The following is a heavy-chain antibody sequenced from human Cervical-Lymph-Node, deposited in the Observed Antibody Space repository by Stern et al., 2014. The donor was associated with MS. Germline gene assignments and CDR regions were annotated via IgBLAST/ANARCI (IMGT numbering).Heavy chain of an antibody. D-gene: IGHD2-15*01. CDR2: IYWEDDK. J-gene: IGHJ4*02. Sequence: QVTLKESGPTLVKPTQTVTLTCTLSGFSLTTAGVGVGWIRQPPGKALEWLAVIYWEDDKLYSPSLKNRLTITKDTSKNQVVLTMTNVDPVDTATYYCAHSRVKYCRGGTCYSSLFDYWGQGTLVSVSS. CDR1: GFSLTTAGVG. V-gene: IGHV2-5*02. CDR3: AHSRVKYCRGGTCYSSLFDY.